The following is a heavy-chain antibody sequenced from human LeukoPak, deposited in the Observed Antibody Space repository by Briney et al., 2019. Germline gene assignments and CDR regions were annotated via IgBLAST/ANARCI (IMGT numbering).Heavy chain of an antibody. D-gene: IGHD3-16*02. V-gene: IGHV1-24*01. J-gene: IGHJ3*02. CDR1: GYTLTELS. CDR2: FGPEDGET. CDR3: ATASMITFGGVIVMGFDI. Sequence: ASVKVSCKVSGYTLTELSMHWVRQAPGKGLEWMGGFGPEDGETIYAQKFQGRVTMTEDTSTDTAYMELSSLRSEDTAVYYCATASMITFGGVIVMGFDIWGQGTMVTVSS.